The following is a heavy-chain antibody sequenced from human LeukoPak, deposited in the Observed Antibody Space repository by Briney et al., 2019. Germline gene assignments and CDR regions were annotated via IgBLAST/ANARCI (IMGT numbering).Heavy chain of an antibody. D-gene: IGHD1-20*01. CDR3: ARKGSITGEKGNYFDY. CDR2: ISSSSGTI. CDR1: GFTFNSYH. Sequence: GGSLRLSCAASGFTFNSYHKNWVRKAPGKGLEWVSYISSSSGTIYYADSVKGRFTISRDNAKDSLYPQMNSLRDEDTAVYYCARKGSITGEKGNYFDYWGQGTLVTVSS. V-gene: IGHV3-48*02. J-gene: IGHJ4*02.